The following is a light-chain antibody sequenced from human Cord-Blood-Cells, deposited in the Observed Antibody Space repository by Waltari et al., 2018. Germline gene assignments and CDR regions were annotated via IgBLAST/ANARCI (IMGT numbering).Light chain of an antibody. V-gene: IGKV3-20*01. J-gene: IGKJ2*03. CDR3: QQYGSSPYS. CDR2: GAS. Sequence: EIVLTQAPGTLSLSPGERATLSCRASQSVSSSYLAWYQQKPGQAPRLLISGASSRATGIPDRFSGSGSGTDFTLTISRLEPEDFAVYYCQQYGSSPYSFGQGTKLEIK. CDR1: QSVSSSY.